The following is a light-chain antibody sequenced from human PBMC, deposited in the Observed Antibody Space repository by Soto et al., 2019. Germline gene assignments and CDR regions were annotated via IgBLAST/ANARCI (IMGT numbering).Light chain of an antibody. CDR2: EVN. V-gene: IGLV2-8*01. J-gene: IGLJ1*01. CDR1: SRDVGSYNY. CDR3: CSYAGSDKYA. Sequence: QSALTQPPSASGSPGQSVTISCTGTSRDVGSYNYVSWYRQHPDKAPQVMIYEVNKRPSGVLYRFSGSKFGNTAPLTVFGLQAKEEADYYCCSYAGSDKYAFGTGTKVTVL.